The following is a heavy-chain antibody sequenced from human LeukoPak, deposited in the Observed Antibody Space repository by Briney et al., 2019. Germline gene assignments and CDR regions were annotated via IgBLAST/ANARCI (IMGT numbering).Heavy chain of an antibody. V-gene: IGHV4-34*01. J-gene: IGHJ5*02. CDR1: GGSFSGYY. D-gene: IGHD3-22*01. CDR2: INHSGST. Sequence: SETLSLTCAVYGGSFSGYYWSWIRQPPGKGLEWIGEINHSGSTNYNPSLKSRVTISVDTSKNQFSLKLSSVTAADTAVYYCARAGGKYYYDSSGSNWFDPWGQGTLVTVSS. CDR3: ARAGGKYYYDSSGSNWFDP.